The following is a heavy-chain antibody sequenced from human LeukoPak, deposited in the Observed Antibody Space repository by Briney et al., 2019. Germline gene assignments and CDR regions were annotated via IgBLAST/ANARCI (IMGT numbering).Heavy chain of an antibody. CDR1: GFTFSSYA. V-gene: IGHV4-59*04. CDR3: ARLLSPGWFDP. J-gene: IGHJ5*02. Sequence: GSLRLSCAASGFTFSSYAMSWVRQPPGKGLEWIANVYYNGDTYCNSSLYSRVTISADTSKNQFSLNLRSVTAADTAVYYCARLLSPGWFDPWGQGTLVTVSS. D-gene: IGHD2/OR15-2a*01. CDR2: VYYNGDT.